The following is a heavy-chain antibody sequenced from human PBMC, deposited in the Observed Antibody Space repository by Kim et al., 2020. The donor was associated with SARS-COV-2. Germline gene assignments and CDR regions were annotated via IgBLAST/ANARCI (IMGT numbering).Heavy chain of an antibody. J-gene: IGHJ3*02. D-gene: IGHD3-22*01. CDR2: IYYSGST. Sequence: SETLSLTCTVSGGSISSGGYYWSWIRQHPGKGLEWIGYIYYSGSTYYNPSLKSRVTISVDTSKNQFSLKLSSVTAADTAVYYCARIPPEVFVYSSGYYYRPDAFDIWGQGTMVTVSS. CDR1: GGSISSGGYY. V-gene: IGHV4-31*03. CDR3: ARIPPEVFVYSSGYYYRPDAFDI.